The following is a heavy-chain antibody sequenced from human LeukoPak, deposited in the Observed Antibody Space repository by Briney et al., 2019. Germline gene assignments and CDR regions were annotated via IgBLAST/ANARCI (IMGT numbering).Heavy chain of an antibody. J-gene: IGHJ5*02. V-gene: IGHV1-24*01. D-gene: IGHD1-26*01. CDR1: GYTLTELS. CDR3: ASSVRRQGGSYSRT. CDR2: FDPEDGET. Sequence: ASVKVSYKVSGYTLTELSMHWVRQAPGKGLEWMGGFDPEDGETIYAQKLQGRVTMTTDTSTSTAYMELRSLRSDDTAVYYCASSVRRQGGSYSRTWGQGTLVTVSS.